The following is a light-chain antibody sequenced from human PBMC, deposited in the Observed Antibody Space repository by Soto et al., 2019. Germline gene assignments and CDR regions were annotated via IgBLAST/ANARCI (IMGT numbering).Light chain of an antibody. CDR3: QQFGSSPEYT. CDR1: QSVSSSQ. J-gene: IGKJ2*01. Sequence: EIVLTQSPGTLSMSPGDRVTLSCRASQSVSSSQLAWYQQKPGQAPRLLIYGASTTATGIPDRFSGGGSGTDFTLTISRLEPEDFAVYHCQQFGSSPEYTFGQGTKLEVK. CDR2: GAS. V-gene: IGKV3-20*01.